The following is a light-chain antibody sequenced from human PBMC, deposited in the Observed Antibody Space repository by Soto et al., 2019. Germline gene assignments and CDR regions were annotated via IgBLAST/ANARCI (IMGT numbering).Light chain of an antibody. Sequence: QSALTQPPSASGSPGQSVTISCTGTSSDVGGYNYVSWFQYHPGKAPKLLIHEVNKRPSGVPDRFSGSRSGNTASLTVSGLQAEDEADHYRSSYGGRTLFVFGTGTKVTV. CDR3: SSYGGRTLFV. CDR2: EVN. V-gene: IGLV2-8*01. J-gene: IGLJ1*01. CDR1: SSDVGGYNY.